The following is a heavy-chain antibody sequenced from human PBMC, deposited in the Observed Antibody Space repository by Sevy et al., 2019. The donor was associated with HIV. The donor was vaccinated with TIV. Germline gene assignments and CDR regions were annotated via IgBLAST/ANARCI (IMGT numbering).Heavy chain of an antibody. CDR1: GFTFSKYG. Sequence: GGSLRLSCAASGFTFSKYGMHWVRQAPGKGLEWVALIWYDGSNKYYADSVKGRFTISRDNSKNTLYLQMNSLRAEDTAMYYCERGPHYYDSSGPNCDYWGQRTLVTVSS. CDR2: IWYDGSNK. CDR3: ERGPHYYDSSGPNCDY. D-gene: IGHD3-22*01. J-gene: IGHJ4*02. V-gene: IGHV3-33*01.